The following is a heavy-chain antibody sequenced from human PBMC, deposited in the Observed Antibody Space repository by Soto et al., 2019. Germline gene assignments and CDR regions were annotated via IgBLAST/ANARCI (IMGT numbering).Heavy chain of an antibody. D-gene: IGHD3-10*01. CDR3: ARPTGYYYGSGNSNWFDP. V-gene: IGHV3-11*01. J-gene: IGHJ5*02. CDR1: GFTFSDYY. Sequence: QVQLVESGGGLVKPGGSLRLSCAASGFTFSDYYMNWIRQAPGKGLEWVAYIGSSGSTIYYADSVKGRFTISRDNAKKSLYLQMNSLSAEDTAVSYCARPTGYYYGSGNSNWFDPWGQGTLVTVSS. CDR2: IGSSGSTI.